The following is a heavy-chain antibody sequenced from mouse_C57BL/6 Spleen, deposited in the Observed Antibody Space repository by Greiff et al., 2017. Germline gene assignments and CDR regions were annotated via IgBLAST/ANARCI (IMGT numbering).Heavy chain of an antibody. CDR1: GYSITSGYY. V-gene: IGHV3-6*01. CDR2: ISYDGSN. J-gene: IGHJ4*01. Sequence: DVQLQESGPGLVKPSQSLSLTCSVTGYSITSGYYWNWIRQFPGNKQEWMGYISYDGSNNYNPSLKNRISITRDTSKNQFFLKLNSVTTEDTATYYCALIAYYSNSRAMDYWGQGTSVTVSS. CDR3: ALIAYYSNSRAMDY. D-gene: IGHD2-5*01.